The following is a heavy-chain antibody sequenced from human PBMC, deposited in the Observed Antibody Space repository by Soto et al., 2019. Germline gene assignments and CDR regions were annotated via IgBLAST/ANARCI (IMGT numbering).Heavy chain of an antibody. CDR2: IYYSGST. Sequence: QVQLQESGPGLVKPSETLSLTCTVSGGSISSYYWSWIRQPPGKGLEWLGYIYYSGSTNYNPYLKSRVNTSVDTSKNQFSLKMSSVTAADTAVYYCARYTRTSRYYYYYYYMDVWGKGTTVTVSS. J-gene: IGHJ6*03. D-gene: IGHD2-2*01. CDR1: GGSISSYY. CDR3: ARYTRTSRYYYYYYYMDV. V-gene: IGHV4-59*01.